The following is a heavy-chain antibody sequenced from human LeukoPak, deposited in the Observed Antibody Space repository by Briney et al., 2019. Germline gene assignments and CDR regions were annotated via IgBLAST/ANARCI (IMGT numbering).Heavy chain of an antibody. CDR1: GVTFSNAW. V-gene: IGHV3-15*01. Sequence: PGGSLRLSCAASGVTFSNAWMSWVRQAPGKGLEWVGRIKSNIDGGTTDYAAPVKGRFTISRDDSKNTLYLQMNSLKTEDTAVYYCSSYKGDVWGKGTTVTVSS. D-gene: IGHD3-10*01. CDR3: SSYKGDV. CDR2: IKSNIDGGTT. J-gene: IGHJ6*04.